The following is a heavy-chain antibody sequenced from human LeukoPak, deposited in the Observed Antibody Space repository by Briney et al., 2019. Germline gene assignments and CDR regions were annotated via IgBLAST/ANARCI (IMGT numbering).Heavy chain of an antibody. CDR3: VKGVVVVTARAFDY. CDR1: AFTFSSYA. J-gene: IGHJ4*02. D-gene: IGHD2-21*02. Sequence: GGSLRLSCSASAFTFSSYAMHWVRQAPGKGLQYVSAISTDGGSTYYADSVKDRFTISRDNSKNTLYLQMSSLRAEDTALYYCVKGVVVVTARAFDYWGQGTLVTVSS. V-gene: IGHV3-64D*06. CDR2: ISTDGGST.